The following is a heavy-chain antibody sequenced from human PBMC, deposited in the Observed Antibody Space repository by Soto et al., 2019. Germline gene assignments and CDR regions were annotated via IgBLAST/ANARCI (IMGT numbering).Heavy chain of an antibody. D-gene: IGHD3-22*01. CDR3: AITGDYRENYDSSGYVDY. V-gene: IGHV3-30*03. J-gene: IGHJ4*02. CDR1: GFTFSSYG. CDR2: ISYDGSNK. Sequence: QVQLVESGGGVVQPGRSLRLSCAASGFTFSSYGMHWVRQAPGKGLEWVAVISYDGSNKYYADPVKGRFTISRDNSKNTLYLQMNSLRAEDTAVYYCAITGDYRENYDSSGYVDYWGQGTLVTVSS.